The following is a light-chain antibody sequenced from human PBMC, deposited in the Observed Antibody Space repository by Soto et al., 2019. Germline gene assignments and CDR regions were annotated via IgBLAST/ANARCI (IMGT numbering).Light chain of an antibody. CDR2: DAS. Sequence: EIVLTQSPATPSLSPGERATLSCRASQSVSSYLAWYQQKPGQAPRLLIYDASNRATGIPARFSGSGSVPVLAPATSSLEPQDFVVYSCQQRSNWPPSTLGQGTKLEIK. CDR3: QQRSNWPPST. V-gene: IGKV3-11*01. CDR1: QSVSSY. J-gene: IGKJ2*01.